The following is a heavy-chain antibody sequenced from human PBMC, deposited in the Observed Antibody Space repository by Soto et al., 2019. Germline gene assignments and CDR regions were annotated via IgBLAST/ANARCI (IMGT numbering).Heavy chain of an antibody. V-gene: IGHV4-59*08. D-gene: IGHD3-3*01. CDR3: VCFCVISRHAGNFDY. J-gene: IGHJ4*02. CDR1: GGSISSYY. CDR2: IYYSGST. Sequence: SETLSLTCTVSGGSISSYYWSWIRQPPGKGLEWIGYIYYSGSTNYNPSLKSRVTISVDTSKNQFSLKLSSVTAADTAVYYCVCFCVISRHAGNFDYWGQGTLVTVSS.